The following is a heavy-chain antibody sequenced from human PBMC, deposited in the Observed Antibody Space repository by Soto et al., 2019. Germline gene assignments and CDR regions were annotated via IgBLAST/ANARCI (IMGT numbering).Heavy chain of an antibody. D-gene: IGHD1-26*01. J-gene: IGHJ4*02. CDR2: ISYDGSNK. CDR1: GFTFSSYG. CDR3: AKSSDVGED. Sequence: QVQLVESGGGVVQPGRSLRLSCAASGFTFSSYGMHWVRQAPGKGLEWGAVISYDGSNKYYEDSVKGRFTISRDNSKNTLYLQMNSLRAEDKAVCYCAKSSDVGEDWGQGTLVTVSS. V-gene: IGHV3-30*18.